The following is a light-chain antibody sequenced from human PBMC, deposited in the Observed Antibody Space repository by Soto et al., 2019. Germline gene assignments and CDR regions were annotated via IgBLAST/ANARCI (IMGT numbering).Light chain of an antibody. CDR1: SSNIGSKY. CDR3: EAWDAGVGGPA. CDR2: RNN. Sequence: QSVLTQPPSASGTPGQRVTISCSGSSSNIGSKYVYWYQQLPGTAPKLLMYRNNQRPSGVPDRFSGSKSGTSASLAISGLRSEDEADYYCEAWDAGVGGPAFGGGTKVTVL. J-gene: IGLJ2*01. V-gene: IGLV1-47*01.